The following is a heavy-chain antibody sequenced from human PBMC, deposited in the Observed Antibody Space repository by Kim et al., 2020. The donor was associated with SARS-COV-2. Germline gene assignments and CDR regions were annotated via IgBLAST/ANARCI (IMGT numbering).Heavy chain of an antibody. J-gene: IGHJ4*02. D-gene: IGHD1-1*01. Sequence: EGGITDYSAPVKDRIIISRDDSKSTLYLQMNSLKPDDTGVYYCTTFPTGKYWGQGTLVTVSS. V-gene: IGHV3-15*01. CDR3: TTFPTGKY. CDR2: EGGIT.